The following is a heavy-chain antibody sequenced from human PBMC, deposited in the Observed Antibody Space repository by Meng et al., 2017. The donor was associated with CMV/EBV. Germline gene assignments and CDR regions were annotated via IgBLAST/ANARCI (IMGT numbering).Heavy chain of an antibody. J-gene: IGHJ4*02. D-gene: IGHD6-19*01. CDR3: ARDPHSGWLDY. V-gene: IGHV1-46*02. CDR1: GYTFNNYY. CDR2: INPSGGST. Sequence: HVHPVHVGVGCKKPGSSGKVSCKASGYTFNNYYMHWGRQAPGQGLEWMGIINPSGGSTSYAQKFQGRVTMTRDTSTSTVYMELSSLRSEDTAVYYCARDPHSGWLDYWGQGTLVTVSS.